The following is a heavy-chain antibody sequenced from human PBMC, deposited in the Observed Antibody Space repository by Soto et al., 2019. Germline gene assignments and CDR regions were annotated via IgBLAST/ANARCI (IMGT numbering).Heavy chain of an antibody. Sequence: GGSLRLSCAASGFTFSSYWMHWVRQAPGKGLVWVSRINSDGSSTSYADSVKGRVTISRDTAKNTLYLQMNSLRAEDTAVYYCARVREYYDFWSGSSYGMDVWGQGTTVTVSS. D-gene: IGHD3-3*01. CDR3: ARVREYYDFWSGSSYGMDV. CDR2: INSDGSST. J-gene: IGHJ6*02. CDR1: GFTFSSYW. V-gene: IGHV3-74*01.